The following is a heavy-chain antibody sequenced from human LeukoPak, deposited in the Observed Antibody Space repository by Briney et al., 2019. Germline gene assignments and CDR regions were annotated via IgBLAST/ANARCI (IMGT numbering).Heavy chain of an antibody. J-gene: IGHJ4*02. D-gene: IGHD6-19*01. Sequence: ASVKVSCKASGYTFTSYYIHWVRQAPGQGLEWMGWINPNSGGTNYAQKFQGRVTMTRDTSISTAYMELSRLRSDDTAVYYCARDHPYSSGWQYYFDYWGQGTLVTVSS. V-gene: IGHV1-2*02. CDR3: ARDHPYSSGWQYYFDY. CDR1: GYTFTSYY. CDR2: INPNSGGT.